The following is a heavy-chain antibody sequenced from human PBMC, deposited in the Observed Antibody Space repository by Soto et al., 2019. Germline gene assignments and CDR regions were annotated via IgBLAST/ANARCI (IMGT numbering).Heavy chain of an antibody. CDR2: ISGSGSTV. J-gene: IGHJ4*02. V-gene: IGHV3-48*03. CDR1: EFIFSNYE. CDR3: ARDLKGSYYGLEY. Sequence: GGSLRLSCTVSEFIFSNYEMTWVRQAPGKGLEWVSYISGSGSTVYYADSVKGRFTISRDNAKNTLYLQMNSLRADDTAFYYCARDLKGSYYGLEYWGQGALVTVSS. D-gene: IGHD4-17*01.